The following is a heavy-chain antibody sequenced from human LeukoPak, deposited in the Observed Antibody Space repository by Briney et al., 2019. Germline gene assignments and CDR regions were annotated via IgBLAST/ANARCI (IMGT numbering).Heavy chain of an antibody. J-gene: IGHJ4*02. V-gene: IGHV3-23*01. D-gene: IGHD6-13*01. CDR1: GFTFSSYA. Sequence: GGSLRLSCAASGFTFSSYAMSWVRQAPGKGLERVSAISGSGYSTYYADSVKGRFTISRDNSKNTLYLKMNSLRAEDTAVYYCARRIAAYQQFDYWGQGTLVTVSS. CDR3: ARRIAAYQQFDY. CDR2: ISGSGYST.